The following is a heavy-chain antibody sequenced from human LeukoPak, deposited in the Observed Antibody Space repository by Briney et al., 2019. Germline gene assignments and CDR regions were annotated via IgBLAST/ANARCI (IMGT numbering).Heavy chain of an antibody. CDR3: ARGDDFWTPLD. V-gene: IGHV3-21*01. CDR2: ISSSSSYI. Sequence: GGSLRLSCAASGFTFDDYAMHWVRQAPGKGLEWVSSISSSSSYIYYADSVKGRFTISRDNAKNSLYLQMNSLRAEDTAVYYCARGDDFWTPLDWGQGTLVTVSS. J-gene: IGHJ4*02. CDR1: GFTFDDYA. D-gene: IGHD3-3*01.